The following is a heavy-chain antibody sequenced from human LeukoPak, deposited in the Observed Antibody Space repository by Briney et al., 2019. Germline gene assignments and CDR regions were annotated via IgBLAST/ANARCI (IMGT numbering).Heavy chain of an antibody. CDR2: IRRKDYGGTI. J-gene: IGHJ4*02. V-gene: IGHV3-49*03. D-gene: IGHD3-16*02. Sequence: GGSLRLSCTGSGFVFSDYAITWLRQAPDKGLEWVGFIRRKDYGGTIEYAPSVRGRFTISRDDSNSIAYLQMNSLRTEDTGVYYCSREVVVMTVGGPLWKRGHLYWGQGTLVTVSS. CDR1: GFVFSDYA. CDR3: SREVVVMTVGGPLWKRGHLY.